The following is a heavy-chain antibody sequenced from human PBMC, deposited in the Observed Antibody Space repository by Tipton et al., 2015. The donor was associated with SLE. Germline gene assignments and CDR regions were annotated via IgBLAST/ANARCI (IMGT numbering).Heavy chain of an antibody. CDR3: ARGTIFGVVFLLGMDV. J-gene: IGHJ6*02. CDR1: GFTFSSYG. D-gene: IGHD3-3*01. Sequence: GSLRLSCAASGFTFSSYGMHWVRQAPGKGLEWVSAISGSGGSTYYADSVKGRFTISRDNSKNTLYLQMNSLRAEDTAVYYCARGTIFGVVFLLGMDVWGQGTTVTVSS. V-gene: IGHV3-23*01. CDR2: ISGSGGST.